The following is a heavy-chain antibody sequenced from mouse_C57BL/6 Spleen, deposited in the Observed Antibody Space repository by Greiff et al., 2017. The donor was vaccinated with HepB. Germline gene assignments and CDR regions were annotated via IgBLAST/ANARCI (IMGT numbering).Heavy chain of an antibody. CDR1: GYTFTSYW. D-gene: IGHD1-1*01. CDR3: ARDYYGSSYEPHYFDY. Sequence: QVQLQQPGAELVKPGASVKLSCKASGYTFTSYWMHWVKQRPGRGLEWIGRIDPNSGGTKYNEKFKSKATLTVDKPSSTAYMQLSSLTSEDSAVYFCARDYYGSSYEPHYFDYWGQGTTLTVSS. CDR2: IDPNSGGT. J-gene: IGHJ2*01. V-gene: IGHV1-72*01.